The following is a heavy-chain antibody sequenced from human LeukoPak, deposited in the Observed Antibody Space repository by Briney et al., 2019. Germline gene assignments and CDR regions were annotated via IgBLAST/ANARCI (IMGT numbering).Heavy chain of an antibody. CDR2: INAGNGNT. J-gene: IGHJ4*02. Sequence: ASVKVSCKASGYTFTSYAMHWVRQAPGQRLEWMGWINAGNGNTKYSQKFQGRVTITRDTSASTAYMELSSLRSEDTAVYYCARAERYFDWLLSFDYWGRGTLVTVSS. V-gene: IGHV1-3*01. CDR3: ARAERYFDWLLSFDY. CDR1: GYTFTSYA. D-gene: IGHD3-9*01.